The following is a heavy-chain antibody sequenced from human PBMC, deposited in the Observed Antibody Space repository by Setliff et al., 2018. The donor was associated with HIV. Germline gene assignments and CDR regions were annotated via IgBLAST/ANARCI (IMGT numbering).Heavy chain of an antibody. CDR2: INPSDGST. D-gene: IGHD1-20*01. Sequence: ASVKVSCKASGYTFTSYYMHWVRQAPGQGLEWMGMINPSDGSTRYAQKFQGRVTMTRDTSASTVYMELSSLRSEDTAVYYCAREARYQDRYYYYMDVWGKGTTVTVSS. J-gene: IGHJ6*03. CDR1: GYTFTSYY. V-gene: IGHV1-46*03. CDR3: AREARYQDRYYYYMDV.